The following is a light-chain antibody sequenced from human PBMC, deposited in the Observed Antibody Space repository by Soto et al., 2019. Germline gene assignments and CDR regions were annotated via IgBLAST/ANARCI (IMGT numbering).Light chain of an antibody. CDR2: DAS. Sequence: EVVLTQSPGTLSLSPGERATLSWRASQSVSNTYLAWYQQKPGQAPRLLIYDASKRATGIPARFSGSGSGTDFTLTISSLEPGDFAIYYCQQRSGWPPITFGQGTRLE. V-gene: IGKV3-11*01. CDR1: QSVSNTY. J-gene: IGKJ5*01. CDR3: QQRSGWPPIT.